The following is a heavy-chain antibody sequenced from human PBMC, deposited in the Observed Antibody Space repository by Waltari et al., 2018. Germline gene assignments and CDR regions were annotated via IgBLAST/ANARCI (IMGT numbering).Heavy chain of an antibody. CDR2: ISAYNGNT. CDR3: ARDPGGDYYDSSGYYYYYYGMDV. Sequence: QVQLVQSGAEVKKPGASVKVSCKASGYTFTSYGISWVRQAPGQGLEWRGWISAYNGNTNYAQKLQGRVTMTTDTSTSTAYMEPRSLRSDDTAVYYCARDPGGDYYDSSGYYYYYYGMDVWGQGTTVTVSS. V-gene: IGHV1-18*04. J-gene: IGHJ6*02. D-gene: IGHD3-22*01. CDR1: GYTFTSYG.